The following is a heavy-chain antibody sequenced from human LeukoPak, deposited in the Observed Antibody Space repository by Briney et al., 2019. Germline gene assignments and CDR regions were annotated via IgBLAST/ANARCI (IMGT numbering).Heavy chain of an antibody. Sequence: SETLSLTCAVYGGSFSGYYWSWIRQPPGKGLEWIGEINHSGSTNYNPSLKSRVTISADTSKNQFSLKLSSVTAADTAVYYCASGYSSGWLDYWGQGTLVTVSS. J-gene: IGHJ4*02. D-gene: IGHD6-19*01. CDR3: ASGYSSGWLDY. V-gene: IGHV4-34*01. CDR2: INHSGST. CDR1: GGSFSGYY.